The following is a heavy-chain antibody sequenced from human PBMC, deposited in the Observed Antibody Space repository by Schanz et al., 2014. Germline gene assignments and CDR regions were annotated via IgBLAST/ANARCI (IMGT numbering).Heavy chain of an antibody. CDR2: ISGSSIHK. CDR3: AKDQGSYGSGSYSYFDY. J-gene: IGHJ4*02. V-gene: IGHV3-11*05. Sequence: PGGSLRLSCAASGFTFSDYYMAWIRQAPGKGLEWVSHISGSSIHKNYADSVKGRFSISRDNGETSVYLQINSLRVEDTAVYYCAKDQGSYGSGSYSYFDYWGQGTLATVSS. D-gene: IGHD3-10*01. CDR1: GFTFSDYY.